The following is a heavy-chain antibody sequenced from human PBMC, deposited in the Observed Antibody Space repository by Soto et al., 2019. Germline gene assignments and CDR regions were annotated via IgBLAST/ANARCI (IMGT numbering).Heavy chain of an antibody. D-gene: IGHD6-19*01. V-gene: IGHV3-30*03. CDR1: GFTFSSYG. J-gene: IGHJ4*02. CDR2: ISYDGSNK. Sequence: QVQLVESGGGVVQPGRSLRLSCAASGFTFSSYGMHWVRQAPGKGLEWVAVISYDGSNKYYADSVKGRFTISRDNPKNTLYLQMNSLRAEDTAVYYCAGGIAVAGNPLFDYWGQGTLVTVSS. CDR3: AGGIAVAGNPLFDY.